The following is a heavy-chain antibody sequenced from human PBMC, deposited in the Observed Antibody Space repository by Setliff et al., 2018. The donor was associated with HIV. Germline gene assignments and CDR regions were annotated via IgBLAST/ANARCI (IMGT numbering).Heavy chain of an antibody. CDR1: GGSINSHY. D-gene: IGHD6-13*01. Sequence: PSETLSLTCTVSGGSINSHYWSWIRQPPGKGLEYIGYIYYSGSTNYNPSLQSRVTISIDTSKHQFFLKVRSVTAADTAVDYCARGGYSSRWYNWFDPWGQGTLVTVSS. V-gene: IGHV4-59*11. CDR3: ARGGYSSRWYNWFDP. J-gene: IGHJ5*01. CDR2: IYYSGST.